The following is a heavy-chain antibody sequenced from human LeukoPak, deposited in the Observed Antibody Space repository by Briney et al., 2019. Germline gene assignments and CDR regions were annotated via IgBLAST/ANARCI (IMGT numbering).Heavy chain of an antibody. CDR2: ISGSYGST. V-gene: IGHV3-23*01. CDR1: GFTFSSYA. D-gene: IGHD2-2*01. CDR3: AKETYIVVVPGALFDY. J-gene: IGHJ4*02. Sequence: GGSLRLSCAGSGFTFSSYATSWVRQAPGKGLEWVSAISGSYGSTYYADSVKGRFTISRDNSKNTLYLQMNSLRAEDTAIYYCAKETYIVVVPGALFDYWGQGTLVTVSS.